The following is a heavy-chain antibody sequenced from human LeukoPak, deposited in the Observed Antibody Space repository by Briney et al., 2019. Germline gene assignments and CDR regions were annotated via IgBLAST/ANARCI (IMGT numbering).Heavy chain of an antibody. V-gene: IGHV3-7*01. CDR2: IKQDGSEK. J-gene: IGHJ4*02. D-gene: IGHD3-10*01. CDR3: VRDSGYGSGSLGSDY. CDR1: GFTFSSYW. Sequence: PGGSLRLSCAASGFTFSSYWMSWVRQAPGKGLEWVANIKQDGSEKYYVDSVKGRFTISRDNAKNSLYLQMNSLRAEDTAVYYCVRDSGYGSGSLGSDYWGQGTLVTVSS.